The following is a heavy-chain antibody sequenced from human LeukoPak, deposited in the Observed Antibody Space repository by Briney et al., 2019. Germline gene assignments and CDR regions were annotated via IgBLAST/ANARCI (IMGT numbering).Heavy chain of an antibody. D-gene: IGHD3-10*01. CDR2: INHSGST. Sequence: PSETLSLTCAVYGGSFSGYYWSWIRQPPGKGLEWIGEINHSGSTNYNPSLKSRVTISVDTSKNQFSLKLSSVTAADTAVYYCATQTPGGGSGSYYHNWFDPWGQGTLVTVSS. CDR3: ATQTPGGGSGSYYHNWFDP. CDR1: GGSFSGYY. V-gene: IGHV4-34*01. J-gene: IGHJ5*02.